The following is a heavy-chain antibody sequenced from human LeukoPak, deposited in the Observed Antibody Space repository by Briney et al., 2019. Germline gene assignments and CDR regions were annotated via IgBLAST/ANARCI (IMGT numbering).Heavy chain of an antibody. V-gene: IGHV1-8*02. CDR3: ARYDYGDYDYAFDI. D-gene: IGHD4-17*01. CDR1: GYTFTSYD. CDR2: MNPNSGNT. Sequence: GASVKVSCKASGYTFTSYDINWVRQATGQGLEWMGWMNPNSGNTGYAQKFQGRVTMTRNTSISTAYMELSSLRSEDTAVYYCARYDYGDYDYAFDIWGQGTMVTASS. J-gene: IGHJ3*02.